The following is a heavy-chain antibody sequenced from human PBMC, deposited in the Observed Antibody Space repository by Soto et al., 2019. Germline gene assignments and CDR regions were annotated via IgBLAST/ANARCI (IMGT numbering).Heavy chain of an antibody. CDR2: IYYSGGT. CDR3: ARGDYVFDY. Sequence: SETLSLTCTVSGGSITNYYWSWIRQPPGKGLEWIGYIYYSGGTNYNPSLKSRVTISVDTSENQFSLKLSSVTAADTAVYYCARGDYVFDYWGQGTLVTVSS. J-gene: IGHJ4*02. V-gene: IGHV4-59*01. CDR1: GGSITNYY. D-gene: IGHD4-17*01.